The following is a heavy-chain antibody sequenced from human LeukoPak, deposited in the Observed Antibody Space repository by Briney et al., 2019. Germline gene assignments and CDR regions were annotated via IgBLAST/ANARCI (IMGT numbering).Heavy chain of an antibody. CDR3: ASNFYDVGGYYYRTPVQY. J-gene: IGHJ4*02. V-gene: IGHV3-30*09. Sequence: GGSLRLSCVASRFTFTTFSDYVMHWARQAPGKGLEWVAAVSYDGGSEYYADSVKGRFAVSRDNSKNTLYLQMRSLRPEDTAVYYCASNFYDVGGYYYRTPVQYWGQGTPVTVSS. CDR2: VSYDGGSE. CDR1: RFTFTTFSDYV. D-gene: IGHD3-22*01.